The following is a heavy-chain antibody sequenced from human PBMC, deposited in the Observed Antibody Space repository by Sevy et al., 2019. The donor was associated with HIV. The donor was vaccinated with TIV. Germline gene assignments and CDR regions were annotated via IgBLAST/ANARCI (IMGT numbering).Heavy chain of an antibody. CDR3: ATGKVNYYDSTFTRV. D-gene: IGHD3-22*01. Sequence: GGSLRLSCAASGFTFSSYSMNWVRQAPGKGLEWVSSISSSISYIYYADSVKSRFTSSRDNAKNSLYLQMNSLGAQDTAVYYCATGKVNYYDSTFTRVWGQGTLVTVSS. V-gene: IGHV3-21*01. J-gene: IGHJ4*02. CDR2: ISSSISYI. CDR1: GFTFSSYS.